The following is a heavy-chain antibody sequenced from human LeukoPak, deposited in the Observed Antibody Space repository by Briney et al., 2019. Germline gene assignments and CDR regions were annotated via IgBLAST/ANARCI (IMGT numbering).Heavy chain of an antibody. CDR1: GGSVYTSDYY. Sequence: PSETLSLTCTVSGGSVYTSDYYWRWVRQPPGKGPEWIGDIFYTGKTNYNPSLKSRVSISIDTSKNQFSLKLTSVTAADTAVYYCARVFDSWGQGTLVTVSS. CDR2: IFYTGKT. V-gene: IGHV4-39*07. CDR3: ARVFDS. J-gene: IGHJ4*02.